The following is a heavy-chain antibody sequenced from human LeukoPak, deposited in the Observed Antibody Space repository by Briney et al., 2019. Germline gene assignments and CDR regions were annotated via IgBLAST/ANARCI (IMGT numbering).Heavy chain of an antibody. CDR2: MNPNSGNT. J-gene: IGHJ3*02. V-gene: IGHV1-8*01. D-gene: IGHD3-3*01. CDR3: ARGPLNYDFWGGFTSRAFDI. Sequence: ASVKVSCKASGFTFTSYDINWVRQATGQGLEWMGWMNPNSGNTGYAQKFQGRVTMTRNTSISTAYMELSSLRSEDTAVYYCARGPLNYDFWGGFTSRAFDIWGQGTMVTVSS. CDR1: GFTFTSYD.